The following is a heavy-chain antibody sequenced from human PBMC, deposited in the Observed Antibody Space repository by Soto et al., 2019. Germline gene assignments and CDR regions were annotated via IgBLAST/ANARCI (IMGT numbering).Heavy chain of an antibody. V-gene: IGHV3-33*01. CDR2: IWYDGSNK. D-gene: IGHD5-12*01. CDR1: GFTFGSYG. CDR3: ARDSGGYVTERFDP. J-gene: IGHJ5*02. Sequence: QVQLVESGGGVVQPGRSLRLSCAASGFTFGSYGMHWVRQAPGKGLEWVAVIWYDGSNKYYADSVKGRFTISRDNSKNTRYLQMNSLRAEDTAVYYCARDSGGYVTERFDPWGQGTLVTVSS.